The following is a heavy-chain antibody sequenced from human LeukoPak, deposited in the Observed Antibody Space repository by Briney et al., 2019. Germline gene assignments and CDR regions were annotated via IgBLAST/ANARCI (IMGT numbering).Heavy chain of an antibody. D-gene: IGHD4-17*01. J-gene: IGHJ4*02. Sequence: GGSLRLSCAASGFTFSSYSMNWVRQAPGKGLEWVSSISSNSSYIYYADSVKGRFTISRDNAKNSLYLQMNSLRAEDTAVYYCARVGDYGDYGFDYWGQGTLVTVSS. CDR2: ISSNSSYI. CDR1: GFTFSSYS. CDR3: ARVGDYGDYGFDY. V-gene: IGHV3-21*01.